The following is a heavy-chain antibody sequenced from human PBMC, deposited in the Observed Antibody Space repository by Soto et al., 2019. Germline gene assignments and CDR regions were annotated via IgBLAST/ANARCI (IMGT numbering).Heavy chain of an antibody. CDR3: ARVFDGGSLSYAFDI. CDR2: INPSGGST. Sequence: GASVKVSCKASGYTFTSYCMHWVRQAPGQGLEWMGIINPSGGSTSYAQKFQGRVTMTRDTSTSTVYMELSSLRSEDTAVYYCARVFDGGSLSYAFDIWGQGTMVTVSS. V-gene: IGHV1-46*01. J-gene: IGHJ3*02. CDR1: GYTFTSYC.